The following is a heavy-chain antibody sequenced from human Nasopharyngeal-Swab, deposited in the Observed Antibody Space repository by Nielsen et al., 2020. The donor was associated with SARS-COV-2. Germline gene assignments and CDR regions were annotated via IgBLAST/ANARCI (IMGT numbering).Heavy chain of an antibody. Sequence: ASVKVSCKASGYTFTSYYMRWVRQAPGQGLEWMGIIDPSGATTTYAQKFQGRVTMTRDASTSTVYMELSSLRSEDTAVYYCARLTVATNGFDYWGQGTLVTVSS. J-gene: IGHJ4*02. CDR3: ARLTVATNGFDY. D-gene: IGHD5-12*01. CDR1: GYTFTSYY. CDR2: IDPSGATT. V-gene: IGHV1-46*01.